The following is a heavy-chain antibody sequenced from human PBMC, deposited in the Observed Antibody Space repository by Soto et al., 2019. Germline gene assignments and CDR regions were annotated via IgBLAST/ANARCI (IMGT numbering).Heavy chain of an antibody. D-gene: IGHD3-10*01. J-gene: IGHJ5*02. CDR1: GFPFDDYA. CDR3: AKDMVQAPFDP. Sequence: SLRLSCAASGFPFDDYAMHWVRQAPGKGLEWVSGISWNSGSIGYADSVKGRFTISRDNAKNSLYLQMNSLRAEDTALYYCAKDMVQAPFDPWGQGTLVTVSS. V-gene: IGHV3-9*01. CDR2: ISWNSGSI.